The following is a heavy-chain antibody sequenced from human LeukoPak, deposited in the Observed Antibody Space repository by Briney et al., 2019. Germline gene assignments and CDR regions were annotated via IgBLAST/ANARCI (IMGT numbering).Heavy chain of an antibody. Sequence: ASVKVSCKNSGHIFTTHYIHWMRQAPGQRLEWLGRVNTDNTKSEYSQKFQGRVIITRDTSASTAYMEMSGLRSEDTAMYYCAMSVEMAAIPSFDYWGQGTLVTVSS. CDR2: VNTDNTKS. CDR3: AMSVEMAAIPSFDY. V-gene: IGHV1-3*04. CDR1: GHIFTTHY. J-gene: IGHJ4*02. D-gene: IGHD5-24*01.